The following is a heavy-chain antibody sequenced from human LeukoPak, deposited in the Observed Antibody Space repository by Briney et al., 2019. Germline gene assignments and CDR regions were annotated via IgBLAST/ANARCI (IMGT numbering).Heavy chain of an antibody. CDR2: IFHRGTT. J-gene: IGHJ4*02. CDR3: ARVRYSDSSVLTRKRSYYFDY. Sequence: SETLSLTCNVFGYSISSAYSWGWIRQPPGQGLEWIGSIFHRGTTYYNPSLKSRVTMSVDTSKNQFSLKLSSVTAADTAVYYCARVRYSDSSVLTRKRSYYFDYWGQGTLVTVSS. CDR1: GYSISSAYS. V-gene: IGHV4-38-2*02. D-gene: IGHD3-22*01.